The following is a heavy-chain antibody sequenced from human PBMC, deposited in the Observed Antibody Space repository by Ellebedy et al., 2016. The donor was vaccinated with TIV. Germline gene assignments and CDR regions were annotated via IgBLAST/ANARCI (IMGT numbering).Heavy chain of an antibody. J-gene: IGHJ6*02. CDR3: ARVVPAAIDGDGSYYYYGMDV. Sequence: SETLSLTXAVSGGSIGSNEWWSWVRQPPGKGLEWIGEIHHSGRTNYNLALKSRVTILVDRSKNQLSLNLSSVTAADTAVYYCARVVPAAIDGDGSYYYYGMDVWGQGTTVTVSS. V-gene: IGHV4-4*02. D-gene: IGHD2-2*01. CDR1: GGSIGSNEW. CDR2: IHHSGRT.